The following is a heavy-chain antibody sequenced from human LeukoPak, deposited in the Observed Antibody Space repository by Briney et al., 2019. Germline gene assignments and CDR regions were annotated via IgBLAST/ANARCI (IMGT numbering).Heavy chain of an antibody. V-gene: IGHV3-21*01. CDR1: GFTFDDYS. CDR2: ISSSSRYI. Sequence: GGSLRLSCAASGFTFDDYSMNWVRQAPGRGLEWVSSISSSSRYIYYADSVKGRFTISRDNAKNSLYLQMNSLRAEDTAVYYCSRDLTTSSTAYFQHWGQGTLVTVSS. CDR3: SRDLTTSSTAYFQH. D-gene: IGHD6-6*01. J-gene: IGHJ1*01.